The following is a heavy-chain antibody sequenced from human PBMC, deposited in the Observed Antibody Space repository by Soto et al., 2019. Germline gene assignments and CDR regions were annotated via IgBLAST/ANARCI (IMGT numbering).Heavy chain of an antibody. Sequence: SETLSLTCTVSDDSISRGGYYWTWIRQHPGKGLEWIGFIYYSGSSFYNPSLKSRVTISVDTSNNHFSLKLSSVTAADTAVYYCARAVNHDFWSGYSPFDYWSQGTLVTVS. CDR1: DDSISRGGYY. V-gene: IGHV4-31*03. D-gene: IGHD3-3*01. CDR2: IYYSGSS. CDR3: ARAVNHDFWSGYSPFDY. J-gene: IGHJ4*02.